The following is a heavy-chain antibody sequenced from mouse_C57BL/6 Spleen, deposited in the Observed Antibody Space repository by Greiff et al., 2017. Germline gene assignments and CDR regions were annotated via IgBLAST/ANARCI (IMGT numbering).Heavy chain of an antibody. V-gene: IGHV1-55*01. J-gene: IGHJ1*03. D-gene: IGHD1-1*01. CDR3: ARYYYGSSYDPGYFDV. CDR2: IYPGSGST. CDR1: GYTFTSYW. Sequence: QVQLKQPGAELVKPGASVKMSCKASGYTFTSYWITWVKQRPGQGLEWIGDIYPGSGSTNYNEKFKSKATLTVDTSSSTAYMQLSSLTSEDSAVYYCARYYYGSSYDPGYFDVWGTGTTVTVSS.